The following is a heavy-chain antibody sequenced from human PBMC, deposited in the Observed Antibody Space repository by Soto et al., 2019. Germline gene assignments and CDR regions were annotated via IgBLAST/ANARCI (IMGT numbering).Heavy chain of an antibody. Sequence: SVKVSCKASGGTFSSYAISWVRQAPGQGLEWMGGIIPIFGTANYAQKFQGRVTITADESTSTAYMELSSLRSEDTAVYYCARGPSIYNWNHPTQDYYYYGMDVWGQGTTVTVSS. V-gene: IGHV1-69*13. CDR2: IIPIFGTA. CDR3: ARGPSIYNWNHPTQDYYYYGMDV. D-gene: IGHD1-20*01. J-gene: IGHJ6*02. CDR1: GGTFSSYA.